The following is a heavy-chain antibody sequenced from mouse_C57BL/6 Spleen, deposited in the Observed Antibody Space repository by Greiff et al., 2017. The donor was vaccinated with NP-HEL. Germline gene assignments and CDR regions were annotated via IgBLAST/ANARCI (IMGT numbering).Heavy chain of an antibody. CDR3: ARHNGSSYGWYFDV. D-gene: IGHD1-1*01. CDR2: ISSGSSTI. Sequence: DVKLVESGGGLVKPGGSLKLSCAASGFTFSDYGMHWVRQAPEKGLEWVAYISSGSSTIYYAYTVKGRVTISRDNAKNTLFLQMTSLRSEDTAMYYCARHNGSSYGWYFDVWGTGTTVTVAS. V-gene: IGHV5-17*01. J-gene: IGHJ1*03. CDR1: GFTFSDYG.